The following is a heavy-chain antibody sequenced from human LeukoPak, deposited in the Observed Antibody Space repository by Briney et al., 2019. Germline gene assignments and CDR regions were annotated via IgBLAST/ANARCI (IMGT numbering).Heavy chain of an antibody. Sequence: PGGSLRLSCAASGFTFSDYYMSWIRQAPGKGLEWVSYISSSSSYTNYADSVKGRFTIYRDNAKTSLYLQMNSLRAEDTAVYYCARDSGVVAATPGDYWGQGTLVTVSS. D-gene: IGHD2-15*01. J-gene: IGHJ4*02. CDR3: ARDSGVVAATPGDY. CDR2: ISSSSSYT. CDR1: GFTFSDYY. V-gene: IGHV3-11*05.